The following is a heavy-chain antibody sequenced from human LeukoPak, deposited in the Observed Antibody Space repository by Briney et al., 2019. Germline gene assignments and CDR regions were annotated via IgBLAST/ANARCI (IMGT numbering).Heavy chain of an antibody. J-gene: IGHJ6*02. Sequence: GGSLRLSCAASGFTVSSNCMSWVRQAPGKGLEWVSVIYSGGSTYYADSVKGRFTISRDNSKNTLYLQMNSLRAEDTAVYYCARDYVSGWDYYGMDVWGQGTTVTVSS. CDR2: IYSGGST. D-gene: IGHD6-19*01. V-gene: IGHV3-53*01. CDR3: ARDYVSGWDYYGMDV. CDR1: GFTVSSNC.